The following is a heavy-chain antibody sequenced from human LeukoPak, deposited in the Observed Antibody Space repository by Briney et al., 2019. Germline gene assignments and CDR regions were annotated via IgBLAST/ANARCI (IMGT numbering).Heavy chain of an antibody. V-gene: IGHV1-8*03. Sequence: ASVKVSCKASGYTFTTYDINWVRQATGQGPEWMGWINTNSGNTGYAQKFQGRVTITRSVSISTAYMELSSLRSEDSAVYYCVRRSGSGRNPFHIWGRGTVVTVS. CDR2: INTNSGNT. CDR3: VRRSGSGRNPFHI. J-gene: IGHJ3*02. CDR1: GYTFTTYD. D-gene: IGHD3-10*01.